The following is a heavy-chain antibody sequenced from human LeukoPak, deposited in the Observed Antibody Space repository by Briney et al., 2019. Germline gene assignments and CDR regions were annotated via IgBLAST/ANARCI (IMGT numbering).Heavy chain of an antibody. V-gene: IGHV3-21*01. J-gene: IGHJ3*02. D-gene: IGHD3-3*01. Sequence: PGGTLRLSCAASGFTFSTYGMNWVRQAPGKGLEWVSSISSSSSYIYYADSVKGRFTISRDNAKNSLYLQMNSLRAEDTAVYYCARGSATIFGVIDAFDIWGQGTMVTVSS. CDR3: ARGSATIFGVIDAFDI. CDR1: GFTFSTYG. CDR2: ISSSSSYI.